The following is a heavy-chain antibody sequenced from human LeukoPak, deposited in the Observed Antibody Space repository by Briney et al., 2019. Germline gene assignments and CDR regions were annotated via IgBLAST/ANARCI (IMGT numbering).Heavy chain of an antibody. Sequence: PGGSLRLSCAASGFTLSSYSMNWVRQAPGKGLEWVSYISSSSSTIYYADSVKGRFTISRDNAKNSLYLQMNSLRAEDTAVYYCAKPWGAANFDYWGQGTLVTVSS. CDR2: ISSSSSTI. CDR1: GFTLSSYS. CDR3: AKPWGAANFDY. J-gene: IGHJ4*02. D-gene: IGHD6-13*01. V-gene: IGHV3-48*01.